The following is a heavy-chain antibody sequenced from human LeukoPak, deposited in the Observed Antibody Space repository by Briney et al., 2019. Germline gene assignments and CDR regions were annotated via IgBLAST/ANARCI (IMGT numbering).Heavy chain of an antibody. Sequence: PGGSLRLSCAASGFTFSSYEMNWVRQAPGKGLEWVAVISYDGSNKYYADSVKGRFTISRDNSKNTLYLQMNSLRAEDTAVYYCAVLEEGAAAAGSETDYWGQGTLVTVSS. J-gene: IGHJ4*02. V-gene: IGHV3-30*04. D-gene: IGHD6-13*01. CDR2: ISYDGSNK. CDR3: AVLEEGAAAAGSETDY. CDR1: GFTFSSYE.